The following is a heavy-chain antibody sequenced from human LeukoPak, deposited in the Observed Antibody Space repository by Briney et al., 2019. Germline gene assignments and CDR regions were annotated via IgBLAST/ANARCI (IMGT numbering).Heavy chain of an antibody. CDR3: AKDRGYYASDF. CDR1: GLTLSSFG. V-gene: IGHV3-30*02. J-gene: IGHJ4*02. D-gene: IGHD3-3*01. CDR2: IPYDGSNT. Sequence: GGSLRLSCTASGLTLSSFGMHWVRQAPGKGLEWVAFIPYDGSNTYYADSVKGRFTLSRDLSKNTLYLQMNSLRVEDTAKYYCAKDRGYYASDFWGQGTLVTVSS.